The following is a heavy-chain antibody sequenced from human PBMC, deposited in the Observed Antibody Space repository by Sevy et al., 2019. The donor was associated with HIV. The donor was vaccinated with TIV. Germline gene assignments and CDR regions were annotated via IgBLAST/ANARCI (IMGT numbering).Heavy chain of an antibody. CDR1: AFTFSSYT. CDR3: AGEEEYYVCGTSRDLIFFDY. J-gene: IGHJ4*02. V-gene: IGHV3-21*01. CDR2: ISSSSSYI. Sequence: GGSLRLSCAVSAFTFSSYTMNWVRQAPGKGLEWVSSISSSSSYIYYADSVKGRVTISRDNAKNSLYLQMNSLRVEDTAVYYCAGEEEYYVCGTSRDLIFFDYWGQGSLVTVSS. D-gene: IGHD3-16*02.